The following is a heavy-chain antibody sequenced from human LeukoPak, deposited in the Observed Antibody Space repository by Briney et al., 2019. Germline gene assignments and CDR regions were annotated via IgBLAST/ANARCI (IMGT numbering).Heavy chain of an antibody. J-gene: IGHJ3*02. Sequence: GASVKVSCKASGGTFSSYATSWVRQAPGQGLEWMGRIIPILGIANYAQKLQGRVTMTTDTSTSTAYMELRSLRSDDTAVYYCAREIKGVVPASDAFDIWGQGTMVTVSS. CDR1: GGTFSSYA. CDR3: AREIKGVVPASDAFDI. D-gene: IGHD2-2*01. V-gene: IGHV1-69*04. CDR2: IIPILGIA.